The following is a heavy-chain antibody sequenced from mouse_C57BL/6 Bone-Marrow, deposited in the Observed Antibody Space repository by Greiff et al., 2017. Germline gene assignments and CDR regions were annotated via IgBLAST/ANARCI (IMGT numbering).Heavy chain of an antibody. CDR3: ARRRANWAHYFDY. CDR1: GYTFTDYY. J-gene: IGHJ2*01. CDR2: IYPGSGNT. D-gene: IGHD4-1*01. V-gene: IGHV1-76*01. Sequence: QVQLQQSGAELVRPGASVKLSCKASGYTFTDYYINWVKQRPGQGLEWIARIYPGSGNTYYNEKFKGKATLTAEKSSSTAYMQLSSLTSYDSSVYVCARRRANWAHYFDYWDQGTTLTVSS.